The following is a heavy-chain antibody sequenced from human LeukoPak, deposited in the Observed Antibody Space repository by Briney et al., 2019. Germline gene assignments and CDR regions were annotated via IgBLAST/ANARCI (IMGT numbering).Heavy chain of an antibody. CDR1: GFTFSSYA. Sequence: GGSLRLSCAASGFTFSSYAMSWVRQAPGKGLEWVSAISGSGGSTYYADSVKGRFTVSRDNSKNTLYLQMNSLRAEDTAVYYCANSDTAMGDHDYWGQGTLVTVSS. D-gene: IGHD5-18*01. J-gene: IGHJ4*02. CDR2: ISGSGGST. V-gene: IGHV3-23*01. CDR3: ANSDTAMGDHDY.